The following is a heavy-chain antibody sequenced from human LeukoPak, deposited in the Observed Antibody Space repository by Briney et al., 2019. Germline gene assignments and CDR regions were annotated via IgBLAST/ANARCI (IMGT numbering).Heavy chain of an antibody. CDR1: GGSIRSYH. V-gene: IGHV4-59*01. D-gene: IGHD6-6*01. CDR2: IYYSGST. CDR3: ARSLSSIAARSLNY. Sequence: SSETLSLTCTVSGGSIRSYHWSWIRQPPGKGLEWIGYIYYSGSTNYNPSLKSRVTISVDTSKNQFSLKLNSVTAADTAVYYCARSLSSIAARSLNYWGQGTLVTVSS. J-gene: IGHJ4*02.